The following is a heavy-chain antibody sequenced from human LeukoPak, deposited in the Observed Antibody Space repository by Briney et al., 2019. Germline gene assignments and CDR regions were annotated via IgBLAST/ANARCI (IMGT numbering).Heavy chain of an antibody. Sequence: SETLSLTCTVSGGSISSYYWSWIRQPPGEGLEWIAYISDSGGSDYNPSLRGRVTMSVDTSKNQFSLKLSSVTAADTAVYYCARYQTPIAAAGSRYAFDIWGQGTMVTVSS. J-gene: IGHJ3*02. V-gene: IGHV4-59*01. CDR1: GGSISSYY. CDR2: ISDSGGS. D-gene: IGHD6-13*01. CDR3: ARYQTPIAAAGSRYAFDI.